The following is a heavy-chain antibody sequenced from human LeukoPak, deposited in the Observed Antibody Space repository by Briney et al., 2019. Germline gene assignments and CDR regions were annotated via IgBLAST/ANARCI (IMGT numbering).Heavy chain of an antibody. CDR1: GFTFSSYW. D-gene: IGHD6-13*01. J-gene: IGHJ4*02. CDR2: INNDGSST. Sequence: GGSLRLSCAPSGFTFSSYWMHWVRQAPGKGLVWVSRINNDGSSTSYADSVKGRFTISRDNAKNSLYLQMNSLRAEDMALYYCAKEGSSWSTFDYWGQGTLVTVSS. CDR3: AKEGSSWSTFDY. V-gene: IGHV3-74*01.